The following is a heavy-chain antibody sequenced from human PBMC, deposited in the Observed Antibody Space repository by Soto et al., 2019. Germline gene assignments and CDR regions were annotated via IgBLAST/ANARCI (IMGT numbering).Heavy chain of an antibody. J-gene: IGHJ6*02. D-gene: IGHD3-3*01. CDR3: ARGKAGDFWSGGGDGMDV. Sequence: PGGSLRLSCAASGFTFSSYGMHWVRQAPGKGLEWVAVIWYDGSNKYYADSVKGRFTISRDNSKNTLYLQMNSLGAEDTAVYYCARGKAGDFWSGGGDGMDVWGQGTTVTVSS. CDR1: GFTFSSYG. CDR2: IWYDGSNK. V-gene: IGHV3-33*01.